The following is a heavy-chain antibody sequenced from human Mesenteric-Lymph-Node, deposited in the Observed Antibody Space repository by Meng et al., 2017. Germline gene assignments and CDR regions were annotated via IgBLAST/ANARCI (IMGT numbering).Heavy chain of an antibody. J-gene: IGHJ5*02. CDR1: GGSISRGFYY. Sequence: QLQLQESDSGLVKPSQTLSLTCTVSGGSISRGFYYWNWIRQHPGKGLEWIGYISYSGSTYYNPSLKSRVTISIDTSKNQFSLNLSSVTAADTAVYYCARDRFSSGSSNWFDPWGQGTLVTVSS. V-gene: IGHV4-31*03. CDR2: ISYSGST. CDR3: ARDRFSSGSSNWFDP. D-gene: IGHD3-10*01.